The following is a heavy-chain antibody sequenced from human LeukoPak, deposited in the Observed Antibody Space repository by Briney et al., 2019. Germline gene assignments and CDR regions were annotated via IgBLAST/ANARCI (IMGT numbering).Heavy chain of an antibody. CDR3: AIREAVAGIGAFDI. CDR2: FYHSGST. Sequence: SETLSLTCAVSSYSISSGYYWGWIRQPPGKGLEWIGSFYHSGSTYYNPSLKSRVTISVDTSKNQFSLKLSSVTAADTAVYYCAIREAVAGIGAFDIWGQGTMVTVSS. CDR1: SYSISSGYY. V-gene: IGHV4-38-2*01. J-gene: IGHJ3*02. D-gene: IGHD6-19*01.